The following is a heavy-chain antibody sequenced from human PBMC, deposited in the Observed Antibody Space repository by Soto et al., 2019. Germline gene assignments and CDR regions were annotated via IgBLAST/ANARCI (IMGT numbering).Heavy chain of an antibody. CDR1: GGSVSSGSYY. V-gene: IGHV4-61*01. CDR3: ARDRERYRSSPQGWYYCMDG. J-gene: IGHJ6*02. D-gene: IGHD6-6*01. Sequence: QVQLQESGPGLVKPSETLSLTCTVSGGSVSSGSYYWSWIRQPPGKGLAWIGYSYYSGSTNYNPSLRGRVTISVDTANNQCSLNLSAVTAGDTAVYYCARDRERYRSSPQGWYYCMDGWGQGTTVTVSS. CDR2: SYYSGST.